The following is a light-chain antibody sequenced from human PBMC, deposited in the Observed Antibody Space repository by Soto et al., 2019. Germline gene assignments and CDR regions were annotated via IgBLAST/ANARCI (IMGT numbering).Light chain of an antibody. Sequence: QSALTKPASVSGSPGQSITISCTGTSNDIGANDYVSWYQHHPGQAPKILIYEAANRPSGVSHRFSGSKSGNTASLTISGLQAEDEADYFCTSYTSTSTLVFGGGTQLTVL. CDR3: TSYTSTSTLV. V-gene: IGLV2-14*01. J-gene: IGLJ2*01. CDR1: SNDIGANDY. CDR2: EAA.